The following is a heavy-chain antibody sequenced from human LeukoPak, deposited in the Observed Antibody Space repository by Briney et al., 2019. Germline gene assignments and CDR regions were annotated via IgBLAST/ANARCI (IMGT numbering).Heavy chain of an antibody. CDR3: VRDRVYGADFDF. CDR2: IKSDGRST. J-gene: IGHJ4*02. V-gene: IGHV3-74*01. CDR1: GFTFSNYW. D-gene: IGHD4-17*01. Sequence: SGGSLRLSCEASGFTFSNYWMHWVRQAPGKGLVWVSHIKSDGRSTTYADSVKGRFTISRDNTKSTLYLQMNSLRAEDTAVYYCVRDRVYGADFDFWGQGTLVTVSS.